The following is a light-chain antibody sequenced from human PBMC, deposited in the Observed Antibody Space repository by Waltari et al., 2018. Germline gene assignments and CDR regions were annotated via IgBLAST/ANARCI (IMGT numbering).Light chain of an antibody. V-gene: IGKV3-15*01. Sequence: EIVMTQSPATLSVSPGERATLSCRASQSITKKLAWYQQKPGQAPRLLIYDASTRATGVPARFSGSGSGTEFTLTISSLQSEDFAGYYCQKYDNWPPTFGGGTKVGIK. J-gene: IGKJ4*01. CDR3: QKYDNWPPT. CDR1: QSITKK. CDR2: DAS.